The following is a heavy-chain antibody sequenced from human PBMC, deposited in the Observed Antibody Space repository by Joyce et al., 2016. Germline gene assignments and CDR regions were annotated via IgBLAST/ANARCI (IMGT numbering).Heavy chain of an antibody. CDR2: ISGTSYYI. J-gene: IGHJ6*02. V-gene: IGHV3-21*01. Sequence: QLVESGGGVVKPGGSLRLCCEASGSTFSSSSMSWFRKATGKGRGGVDAISGTSYYIFHAETVRGRFTVSRDNAKKTLYLQMNSLRAEDSAVFHCARGGISYYYAMDVWGQGTTVTVSS. CDR1: GSTFSSSS. CDR3: ARGGISYYYAMDV. D-gene: IGHD3-16*01.